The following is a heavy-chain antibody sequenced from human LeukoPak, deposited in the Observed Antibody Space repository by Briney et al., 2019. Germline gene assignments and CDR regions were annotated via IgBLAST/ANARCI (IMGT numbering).Heavy chain of an antibody. CDR1: GFTFSSYA. CDR2: ISYDGSNK. Sequence: GGSLRLSCAASGFTFSSYAMHWVRQAPGKGLEWVAVISYDGSNKYYADSVKGRFTISRDNSKNTLYLQMNSLRAEDTAVYYCAGSYLSSYYFDYWGQGTLVTVSS. CDR3: AGSYLSSYYFDY. J-gene: IGHJ4*02. V-gene: IGHV3-30-3*01. D-gene: IGHD1-26*01.